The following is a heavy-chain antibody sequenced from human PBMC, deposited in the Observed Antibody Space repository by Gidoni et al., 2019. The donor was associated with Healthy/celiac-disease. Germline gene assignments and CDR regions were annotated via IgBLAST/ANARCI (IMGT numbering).Heavy chain of an antibody. CDR2: IIPIFGTA. D-gene: IGHD5-12*01. CDR3: ARGSPIDSGYDTFTLRYFDY. J-gene: IGHJ4*02. CDR1: GGTFSSYA. Sequence: QVQLVQSGAEVKKPGSSVKVSCKASGGTFSSYAIRWVRQAPGQGLEWMGGIIPIFGTANYAQKFQGRVTITADESTSTAYMELSSLRSEDTAVYYCARGSPIDSGYDTFTLRYFDYWGQGTLVTVSS. V-gene: IGHV1-69*01.